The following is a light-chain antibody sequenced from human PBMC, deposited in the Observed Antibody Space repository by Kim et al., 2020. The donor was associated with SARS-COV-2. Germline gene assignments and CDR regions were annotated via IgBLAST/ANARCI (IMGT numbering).Light chain of an antibody. CDR2: GAS. J-gene: IGKJ5*01. V-gene: IGKV3-20*01. CDR3: QQYGSSPPVT. Sequence: PGERATSACRASQSVSSSYLAWYQQQPGQAPRLLIYGASSRATGIPDRFSGSGSGTDFTLTISRLEPEDFAVYYCQQYGSSPPVTSGQGTRLEI. CDR1: QSVSSSY.